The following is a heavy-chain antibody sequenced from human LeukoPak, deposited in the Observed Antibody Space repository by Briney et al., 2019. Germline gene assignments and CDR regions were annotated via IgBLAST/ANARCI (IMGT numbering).Heavy chain of an antibody. J-gene: IGHJ4*02. CDR3: ATPGIEVPGSPFDS. CDR1: GGSISSGNYY. CDR2: IYYSGST. D-gene: IGHD2-2*01. V-gene: IGHV4-39*01. Sequence: SETLSLTCTVSGGSISSGNYYWGWIRQPPGKGLEWIGTIYYSGSTYYNPSLKSRVTISVDTSKNQFSLKLTSVTAADTAVYYCATPGIEVPGSPFDSWGQGTLVTVSS.